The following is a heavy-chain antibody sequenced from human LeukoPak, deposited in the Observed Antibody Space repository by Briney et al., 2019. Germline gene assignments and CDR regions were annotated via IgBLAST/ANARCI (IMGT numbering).Heavy chain of an antibody. CDR2: ISYDGNNT. CDR1: GFTLSSYA. Sequence: GGSLRLSCAASGFTLSSYAMHWVRQAPGKGLEGVAVISYDGNNTHYAGSVTGRFTTSRDNSKNTLYLQMTRLRAEYTAVYDCASHVNCSSPSCGHTNAFDICGQETMVTVSS. D-gene: IGHD2-2*01. V-gene: IGHV3-30*01. CDR3: ASHVNCSSPSCGHTNAFDI. J-gene: IGHJ3*02.